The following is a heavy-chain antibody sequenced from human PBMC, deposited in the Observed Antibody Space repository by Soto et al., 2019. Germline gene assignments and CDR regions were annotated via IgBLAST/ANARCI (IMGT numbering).Heavy chain of an antibody. CDR2: INAGNGNT. J-gene: IGHJ4*02. CDR1: GYTLTSYA. V-gene: IGHV1-3*01. CDR3: ATIKVVGASEYYFDY. D-gene: IGHD1-26*01. Sequence: ASVKVSCKASGYTLTSYAMHWVRQAPGQRLEWMGWINAGNGNTKYSQKFQGRVTITRDTSASTAYMELSSLRSEDTAVYYCATIKVVGASEYYFDYWGQGTLVTVSS.